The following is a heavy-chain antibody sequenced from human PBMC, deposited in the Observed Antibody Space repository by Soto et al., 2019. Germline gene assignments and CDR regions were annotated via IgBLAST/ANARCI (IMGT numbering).Heavy chain of an antibody. J-gene: IGHJ4*02. V-gene: IGHV1-46*01. CDR3: ARGGHVVVVTAALDY. CDR2: VNPSGGHT. CDR1: GDTFTEYY. D-gene: IGHD2-21*02. Sequence: QVQLMQSGAEVKKPGASVKVSCKASGDTFTEYYIHWVRQAPGQGLEWMGTVNPSGGHTTYAQHFLGRVTMTRDTATSTLYMVLTSLTSEDTAVYYCARGGHVVVVTAALDYWGQGTLVTVSS.